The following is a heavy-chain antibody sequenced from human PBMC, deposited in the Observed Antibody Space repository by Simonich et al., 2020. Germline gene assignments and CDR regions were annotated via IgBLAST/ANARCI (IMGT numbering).Heavy chain of an antibody. CDR2: IIPILGIA. CDR1: GGTFSSYA. CDR3: ARGGLAERRIVYYYYMDV. V-gene: IGHV1-69*09. D-gene: IGHD2-15*01. J-gene: IGHJ6*03. Sequence: QVQLVQSGAEVKKPGSSVKVSCKASGGTFSSYAISWVRQAPGQGLEWMGGIIPILGIANNAQKFQSRVTITAEKSTSTAYMELSSLRSEDTAVYYCARGGLAERRIVYYYYMDVWGKGTTVTVSS.